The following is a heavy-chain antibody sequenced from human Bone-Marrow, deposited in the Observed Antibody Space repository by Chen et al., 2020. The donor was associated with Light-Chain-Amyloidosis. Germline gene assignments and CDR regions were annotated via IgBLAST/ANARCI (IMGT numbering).Heavy chain of an antibody. CDR3: ARRRDGYNFDY. CDR1: GYTSPNSW. Sequence: EVQLEQSGPEVKKPGESLKISCKGSGYTSPNSWIGWVRQMPGKGLEWMGVIYPDDSDARYSPSFEGQVTISADKSITTAYLQWRSLKASDTAMYYCARRRDGYNFDYWGQGTLVTVSS. J-gene: IGHJ4*02. D-gene: IGHD5-12*01. CDR2: IYPDDSDA. V-gene: IGHV5-51*01.